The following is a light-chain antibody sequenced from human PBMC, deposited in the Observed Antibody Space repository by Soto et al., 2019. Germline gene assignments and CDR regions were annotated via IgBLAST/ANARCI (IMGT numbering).Light chain of an antibody. Sequence: DIQMTQSPSSLSASVGDRVTITCQASQDISNYLNWYQQKPGKAPKLLIYDASNFETGVPSMFDGSESGSAFTFTISSLQPEDIATYSCQQYDNLPPLFTFGPGTKVDIK. J-gene: IGKJ3*01. CDR2: DAS. CDR3: QQYDNLPPLFT. CDR1: QDISNY. V-gene: IGKV1-33*01.